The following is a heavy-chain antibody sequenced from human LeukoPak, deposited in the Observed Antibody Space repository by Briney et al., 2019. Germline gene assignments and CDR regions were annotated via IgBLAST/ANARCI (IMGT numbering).Heavy chain of an antibody. CDR2: INLNNGGT. J-gene: IGHJ5*02. CDR1: GYTFTGSY. D-gene: IGHD3-10*01. CDR3: ARTAGGSGRWGDNWFDP. V-gene: IGHV1-2*02. Sequence: ASVKVSCKASGYTFTGSYMHWVRQAPGQGIEWVGWINLNNGGTNHAQKFQGRVTMTSDTSISTAYMELSSLRFDDTAVYYCARTAGGSGRWGDNWFDPWGQGTLVTVSS.